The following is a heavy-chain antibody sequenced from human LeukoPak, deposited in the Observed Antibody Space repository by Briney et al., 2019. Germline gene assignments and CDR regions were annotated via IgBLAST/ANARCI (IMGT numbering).Heavy chain of an antibody. D-gene: IGHD6-19*01. CDR3: ARESVAGNGVDY. V-gene: IGHV4-31*03. Sequence: PQTLSLTCTVSGGSISSGGYYWSWIRQHPGKGLEWIGYIYYSGSTYYNPSLKSRVTISVDTSKNQFSLKLSSVTAADTAVYYCARESVAGNGVDYWGQGTLVTVSS. J-gene: IGHJ4*02. CDR2: IYYSGST. CDR1: GGSISSGGYY.